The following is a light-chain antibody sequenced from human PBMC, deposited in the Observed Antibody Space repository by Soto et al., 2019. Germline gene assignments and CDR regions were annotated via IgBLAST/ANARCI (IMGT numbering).Light chain of an antibody. CDR3: QQYKNWPWT. CDR1: QSVPNSD. Sequence: EIVLTQSPGTLSLSPGERATLSCRASQSVPNSDLAWYQQKPGQAPRLLIYGASTRATGIPARFSGSGSGTEFTLTISSLQSEDFAVYFCQQYKNWPWTFGQGTKVDIK. CDR2: GAS. V-gene: IGKV3-15*01. J-gene: IGKJ1*01.